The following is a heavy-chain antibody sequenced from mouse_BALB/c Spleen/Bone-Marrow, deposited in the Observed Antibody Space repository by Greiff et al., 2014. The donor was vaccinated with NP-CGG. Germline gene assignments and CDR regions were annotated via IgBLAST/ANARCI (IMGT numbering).Heavy chain of an antibody. CDR2: ISSGGSYT. D-gene: IGHD2-3*01. Sequence: EVNVVESGGGLVKPGGSLKLSCAASGFTFSSYAMSWVRQTPEKRLEWVATISSGGSYTYYPGSVKGRFTISRDNAKNTLYLQMSSLRSEDTAMYYCARLRDGYSPFAYWGQGTLVTVSA. CDR1: GFTFSSYA. CDR3: ARLRDGYSPFAY. J-gene: IGHJ3*01. V-gene: IGHV5-9-3*01.